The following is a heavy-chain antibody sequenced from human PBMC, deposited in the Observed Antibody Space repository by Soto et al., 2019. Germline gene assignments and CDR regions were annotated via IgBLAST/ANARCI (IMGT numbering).Heavy chain of an antibody. D-gene: IGHD5-18*01. J-gene: IGHJ4*02. CDR3: AITAMINRDSSTSFDY. CDR1: GLTFCNVW. Sequence: PGGSLRLSCAASGLTFCNVWMTWVRQAPGEGLEWVGRIKSKSDGETADVAAPVKARFTSSRDDSKNTVFMEMNSLKSEDTALYYCAITAMINRDSSTSFDYWGRGTQVTVSS. V-gene: IGHV3-15*01. CDR2: IKSKSDGETA.